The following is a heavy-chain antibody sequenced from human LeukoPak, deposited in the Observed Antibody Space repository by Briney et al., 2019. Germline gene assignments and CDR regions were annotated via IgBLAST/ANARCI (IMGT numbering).Heavy chain of an antibody. CDR1: GGSFSGYY. D-gene: IGHD6-13*01. CDR3: ARGHSSSQAFDI. CDR2: INHSGST. J-gene: IGHJ3*02. V-gene: IGHV4-34*01. Sequence: SETLSLTCAVYGGSFSGYYWSWIRQPPGKGLEWIGEINHSGSTNYNPSLKSRVTISVDTSKNQFSLKLSSVSAADTAVYYCARGHSSSQAFDIWGQGTMVTVSS.